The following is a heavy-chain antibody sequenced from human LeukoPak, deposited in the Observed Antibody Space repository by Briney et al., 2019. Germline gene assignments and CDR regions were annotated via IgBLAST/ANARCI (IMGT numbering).Heavy chain of an antibody. CDR1: GGSISSYY. Sequence: SETLSLTCTVSGGSISSYYWSWIRQPPGKGLEWIGYIFYSGSTNYNPSLKSRVTISVYTSKNQFSLKLSSVTAADTAVYYCARGRYGSGITWFDPWGQGTLVTVSS. CDR3: ARGRYGSGITWFDP. J-gene: IGHJ5*02. D-gene: IGHD3-10*01. V-gene: IGHV4-59*01. CDR2: IFYSGST.